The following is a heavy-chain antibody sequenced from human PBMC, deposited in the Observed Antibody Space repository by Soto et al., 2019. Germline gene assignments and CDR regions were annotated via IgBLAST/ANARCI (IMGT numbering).Heavy chain of an antibody. CDR3: ARERGGFYYDTTGYGVHDYYYAMDV. CDR1: GFTFTSSA. V-gene: IGHV1-58*01. CDR2: IVVGSGNT. D-gene: IGHD3-22*01. Sequence: SVKVSCKASGFTFTSSAVQWVRQARGQRLEWIGWIVVGSGNTNYAQKFQERVTITGDTSATTAYMELSSLRSEDTAVYYCARERGGFYYDTTGYGVHDYYYAMDVWGQGTTVTVSS. J-gene: IGHJ6*02.